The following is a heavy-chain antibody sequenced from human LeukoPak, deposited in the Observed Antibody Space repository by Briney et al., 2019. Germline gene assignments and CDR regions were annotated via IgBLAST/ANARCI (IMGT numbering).Heavy chain of an antibody. CDR1: GGSFSSYY. D-gene: IGHD1-14*01. CDR2: IYYSGST. V-gene: IGHV4-59*01. J-gene: IGHJ4*02. Sequence: SETLSLTCAVYGGSFSSYYWSWIRQPPGKGLEWIGYIYYSGSTNYNPSLRSRVTISVDTSKNQFSLKLSSVTAADTAVYYCARISNHYYFDYWGQGTLVTVSS. CDR3: ARISNHYYFDY.